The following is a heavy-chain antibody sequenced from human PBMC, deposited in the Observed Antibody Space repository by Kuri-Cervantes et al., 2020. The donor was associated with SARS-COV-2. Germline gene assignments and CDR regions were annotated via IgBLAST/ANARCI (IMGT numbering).Heavy chain of an antibody. V-gene: IGHV4-39*01. CDR2: IYYSGST. Sequence: SETLSLTRTVSGGSISSSSYYWGWIRQPPGKGLEWIGSIYYSGSTYYNPSLKSRVTISVDTSKNQFSLKLSSVTAADTAVYYCATHYDFWSAFDYWGQGTLVTVSS. J-gene: IGHJ4*02. D-gene: IGHD3-3*01. CDR1: GGSISSSSYY. CDR3: ATHYDFWSAFDY.